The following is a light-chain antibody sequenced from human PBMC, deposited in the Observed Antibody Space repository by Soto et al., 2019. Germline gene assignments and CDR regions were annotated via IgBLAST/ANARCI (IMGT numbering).Light chain of an antibody. CDR3: QQDSKLPIR. V-gene: IGKV3-15*01. J-gene: IGKJ5*01. Sequence: ATHSYRSSQSVNSNYLAWYQQHPGQPPRLLIYGISTRATGTPARFSGSGSGTEFSLTISSLQSEDFTVYYCQQDSKLPIRFGQGTRLEI. CDR2: GIS. CDR1: QSVNSN.